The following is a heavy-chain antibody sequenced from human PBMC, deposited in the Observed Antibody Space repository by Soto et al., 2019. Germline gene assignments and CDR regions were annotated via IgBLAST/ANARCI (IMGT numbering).Heavy chain of an antibody. Sequence: ASVKVSCKASGFAFTTYDIHWVRQATGQGLEWMGWMSPNSGNAGYAQKFQGRVTMTRNTSISTAYMELSSLTSEDTALYYCTRRKERSGPHYFDYWGQGSLVTVSS. CDR2: MSPNSGNA. D-gene: IGHD6-25*01. V-gene: IGHV1-8*01. J-gene: IGHJ4*02. CDR3: TRRKERSGPHYFDY. CDR1: GFAFTTYD.